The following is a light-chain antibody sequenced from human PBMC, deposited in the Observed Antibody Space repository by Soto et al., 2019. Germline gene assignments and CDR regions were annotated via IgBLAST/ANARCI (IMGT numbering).Light chain of an antibody. J-gene: IGKJ5*01. V-gene: IGKV1-39*01. Sequence: DIQMTQSPSSLSASVVDRVTITCLASQSISSYLNWYQQKPGKAPKPLIYAASSLQSGVPSRFSGSGSGTDFTLTISSLQPEDFATYYCQQSYNTPLTFGQGTRLEIK. CDR2: AAS. CDR1: QSISSY. CDR3: QQSYNTPLT.